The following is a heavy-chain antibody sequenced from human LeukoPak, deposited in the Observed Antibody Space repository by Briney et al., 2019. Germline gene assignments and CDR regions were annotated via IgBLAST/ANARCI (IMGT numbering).Heavy chain of an antibody. J-gene: IGHJ6*03. Sequence: GGSLRLSCAASGFTFSSYSMNWVRQAPGKGLEWVSYISSSSTIYYADSVKGRFTISRDNAKNSLYLQMNSLRAEDTAVYYCARAGGANYYYYYYMDVWGKGTTVTVSS. D-gene: IGHD2-21*01. CDR2: ISSSSTI. CDR1: GFTFSSYS. CDR3: ARAGGANYYYYYYMDV. V-gene: IGHV3-48*01.